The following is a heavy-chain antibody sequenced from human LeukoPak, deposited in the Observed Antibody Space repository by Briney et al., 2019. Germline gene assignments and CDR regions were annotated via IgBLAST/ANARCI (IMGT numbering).Heavy chain of an antibody. Sequence: SQTLSLTCAVSGGSISSGGHSWSWIRQPPGTGLEWIGYIYHSGSTYYNPSLKSRVTISVDRSKNQFSLKLSSVTAADTAVYYCARGHSGYFFYWGQGTLVTVSS. CDR1: GGSISSGGHS. CDR3: ARGHSGYFFY. CDR2: IYHSGST. J-gene: IGHJ4*02. V-gene: IGHV4-30-2*01. D-gene: IGHD5-12*01.